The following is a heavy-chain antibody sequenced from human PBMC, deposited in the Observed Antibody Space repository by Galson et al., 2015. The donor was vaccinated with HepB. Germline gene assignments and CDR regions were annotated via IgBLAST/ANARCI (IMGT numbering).Heavy chain of an antibody. Sequence: SVKVSCKASGYTFTSYYMHWVRQAPGQGLGWMGIINPSGGSTSYAQKFQGRVTMTRDTSTSTVYMELSSLRSEDTAVYYCARARSTYYDSSGYRRHPARDDAFDIWGQGTMVTVSS. D-gene: IGHD3-22*01. J-gene: IGHJ3*02. CDR3: ARARSTYYDSSGYRRHPARDDAFDI. V-gene: IGHV1-46*03. CDR1: GYTFTSYY. CDR2: INPSGGST.